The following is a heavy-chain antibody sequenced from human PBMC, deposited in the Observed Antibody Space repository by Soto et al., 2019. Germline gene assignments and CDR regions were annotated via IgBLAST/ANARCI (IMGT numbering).Heavy chain of an antibody. V-gene: IGHV4-34*01. CDR1: GGSFSGYY. Sequence: SETLSLTCAVYGGSFSGYYWSWIRQPPGKGLEWIGEINHSGSTNYNPSLKSRVTISVDTSKNQFSLKLSSVTAADTAVYYCARKGIRITMVRGVINWFDPWGQGTLVTVSS. J-gene: IGHJ5*02. CDR3: ARKGIRITMVRGVINWFDP. CDR2: INHSGST. D-gene: IGHD3-10*01.